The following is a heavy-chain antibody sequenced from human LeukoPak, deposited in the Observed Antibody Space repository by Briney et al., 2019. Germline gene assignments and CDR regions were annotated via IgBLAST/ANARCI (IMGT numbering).Heavy chain of an antibody. V-gene: IGHV3-23*01. D-gene: IGHD4-23*01. J-gene: IGHJ2*01. CDR3: AKGGSTVVLQDWYFDL. CDR1: GFTFSSYA. Sequence: GGSLRLSCAASGFTFSSYAMSWVRQAPGKGLEWVSAISGSGGSTYYADSVKGRFTISRDNSKNTLYLQMNSLRAEDTAVYYCAKGGSTVVLQDWYFDLWGRGTLVTVSS. CDR2: ISGSGGST.